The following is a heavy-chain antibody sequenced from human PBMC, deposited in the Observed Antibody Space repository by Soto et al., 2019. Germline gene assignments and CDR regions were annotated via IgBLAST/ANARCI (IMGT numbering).Heavy chain of an antibody. CDR1: GYTFSNLD. J-gene: IGHJ4*02. CDR2: VSPKRGNA. V-gene: IGHV1-8*01. CDR3: ARGVNAGVDY. Sequence: QVQLVQSGAEVKNPGASVRVSCKTSGYTFSNLDINWVRQATGQGLEWMGWVSPKRGNAGYAQKCEGRVSMTTDTAISTAYMELSSLTSEGTAVYYCARGVNAGVDYWGQGTLVTVSS. D-gene: IGHD7-27*01.